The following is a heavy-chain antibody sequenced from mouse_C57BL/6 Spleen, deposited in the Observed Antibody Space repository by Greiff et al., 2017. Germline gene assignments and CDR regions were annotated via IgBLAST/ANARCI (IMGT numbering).Heavy chain of an antibody. J-gene: IGHJ4*01. V-gene: IGHV5-6*01. CDR3: ARQGLTGTVYYAMDY. Sequence: EVKLVESGGDLVKPGGSLKLSCAASGFTFSSYGMSWVRQTPDKRLAWVATISSGGSYTYYPDSVKGRFTISRDNAKNTLYLQMSSLKSEDTAMYYCARQGLTGTVYYAMDYWGQGTSVTVSS. D-gene: IGHD4-1*01. CDR2: ISSGGSYT. CDR1: GFTFSSYG.